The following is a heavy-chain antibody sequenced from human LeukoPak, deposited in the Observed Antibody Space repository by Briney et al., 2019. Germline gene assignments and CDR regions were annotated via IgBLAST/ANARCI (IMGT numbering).Heavy chain of an antibody. CDR1: GGSISSYY. Sequence: PSETLSLTCTVSGGSISSYYWSWIRQPPGKGLEWIGYIYYSGSTNYNPSLKSRVTISVDTSKNQFSLKLSSVTAADTAVYYCARARDGYNLDHWGQGTLVTVSS. D-gene: IGHD5-24*01. CDR3: ARARDGYNLDH. CDR2: IYYSGST. V-gene: IGHV4-59*01. J-gene: IGHJ4*02.